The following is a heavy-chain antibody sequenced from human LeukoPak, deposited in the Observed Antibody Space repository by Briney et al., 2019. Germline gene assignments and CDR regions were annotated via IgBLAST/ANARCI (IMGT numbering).Heavy chain of an antibody. CDR2: IKTDGSQI. Sequence: TGGSLRLSCVASGFTFSSYWMTWVRQAPGKGLEWVANIKTDGSQIYYVDSVKGRFTISRDNAKNTLYLQMNSLRAEDTAVYYCARDQEMATKSAPFDYWGQGTLVTVSS. CDR1: GFTFSSYW. J-gene: IGHJ4*02. V-gene: IGHV3-7*01. D-gene: IGHD5-24*01. CDR3: ARDQEMATKSAPFDY.